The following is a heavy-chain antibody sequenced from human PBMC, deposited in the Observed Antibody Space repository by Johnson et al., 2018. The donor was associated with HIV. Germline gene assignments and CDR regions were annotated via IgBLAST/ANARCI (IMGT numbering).Heavy chain of an antibody. V-gene: IGHV3-13*01. CDR2: IGTAGDT. D-gene: IGHD2-15*01. CDR1: GFTFSSYA. CDR3: ARGRLLDAFDI. J-gene: IGHJ3*02. Sequence: VQLVESGGGVVQPGGSLRLSCAASGFTFSSYAMSWVRQAPGKGLEWVSAIGTAGDTYYPGSVKGRFTISRENAKNSLYLQMNSLRAGDTAVYYCARGRLLDAFDIWGQGTMVTVSS.